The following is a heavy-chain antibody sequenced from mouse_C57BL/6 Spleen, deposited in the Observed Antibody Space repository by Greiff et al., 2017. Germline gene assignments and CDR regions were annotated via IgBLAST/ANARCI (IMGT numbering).Heavy chain of an antibody. Sequence: EVKLVESGGGLVKPGGSLKLSCAASGFTFSSYAMSWVRQTPEKRLEWVATISDGGSYTYYPDNVKGRFTISRDNAKNNLYLQMSHLKSEDTAMYYCARDSGNFDYWGQGTTLTVSS. CDR1: GFTFSSYA. V-gene: IGHV5-4*01. D-gene: IGHD4-1*01. CDR3: ARDSGNFDY. J-gene: IGHJ2*01. CDR2: ISDGGSYT.